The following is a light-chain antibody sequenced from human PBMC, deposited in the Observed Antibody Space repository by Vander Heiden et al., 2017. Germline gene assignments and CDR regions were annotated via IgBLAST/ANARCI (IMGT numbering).Light chain of an antibody. CDR3: QQYSNWPPIT. CDR1: ESVSHNN. V-gene: IGKV3-15*01. CDR2: GAS. J-gene: IGKJ5*01. Sequence: EIVMTPSPATLSVSPGERATLSCRASESVSHNNLAWYQHKPGQAPRLLIFGASTRATGIPVRFSGSGSGTEFTLTISSLQSEDFAVYYCQQYSNWPPITFGQGTRLEIK.